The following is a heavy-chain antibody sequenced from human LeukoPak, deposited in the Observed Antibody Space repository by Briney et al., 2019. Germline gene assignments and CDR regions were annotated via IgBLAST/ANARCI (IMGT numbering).Heavy chain of an antibody. J-gene: IGHJ4*02. Sequence: SGGSLRLSCAASGFTFGIYAMTWVRQAPGKGLQWVSAITGSGGSTYYADSVKGRFTISRDNSKNTLYLRMNGLRAEDTAGYYCATLPRGPTGYVGYGGEDYWGQGTLVTVSS. CDR3: ATLPRGPTGYVGYGGEDY. V-gene: IGHV3-23*01. CDR1: GFTFGIYA. D-gene: IGHD5-12*01. CDR2: ITGSGGST.